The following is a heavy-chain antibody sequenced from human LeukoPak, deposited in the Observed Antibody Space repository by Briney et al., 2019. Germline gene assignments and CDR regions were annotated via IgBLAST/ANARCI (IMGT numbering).Heavy chain of an antibody. CDR1: GFTFSSYA. V-gene: IGHV3-23*01. Sequence: RTGGSLRLSCAASGFTFSSYAMSWVRQAPGKGLEWVSAISGSGGSTYYADSVKGRFTISRDNSKNTLYLQMNSLRAEDTAVYYCAKDNRRHYTSGPNPDSLHWGQGALVTVSS. D-gene: IGHD6-19*01. CDR2: ISGSGGST. CDR3: AKDNRRHYTSGPNPDSLH. J-gene: IGHJ4*02.